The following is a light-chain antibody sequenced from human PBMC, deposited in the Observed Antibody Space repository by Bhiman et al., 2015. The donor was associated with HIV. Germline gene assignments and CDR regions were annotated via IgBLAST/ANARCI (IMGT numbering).Light chain of an antibody. CDR3: QVWDSSSGHPSYV. V-gene: IGLV3-21*04. Sequence: SYELTQPPSVSVAPGKTARMTCGGNNIESKSVHWYQQKPGQAPVVVIYYDSDRPSGIPERFSGSNSGNTATLTISRVEAGDEADYYCQVWDSSSGHPSYVFGTGTEVTVL. CDR1: NIESKS. J-gene: IGLJ1*01. CDR2: YDS.